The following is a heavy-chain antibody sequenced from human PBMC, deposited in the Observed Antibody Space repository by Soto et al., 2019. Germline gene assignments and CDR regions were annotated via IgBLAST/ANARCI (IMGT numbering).Heavy chain of an antibody. CDR1: GFTFSSYG. Sequence: QVQLVESGGGVVQPGRSLRLSCAASGFTFSSYGMYWVRQAPGKGLEWVAVISSDGSNKYYADSVKGRFTISRDNSKNTLYLQMNSLRAEDTAVYYCAKALIAAAGTGSYFDYWGQGTLVTVSS. J-gene: IGHJ4*02. V-gene: IGHV3-30*18. CDR3: AKALIAAAGTGSYFDY. D-gene: IGHD6-13*01. CDR2: ISSDGSNK.